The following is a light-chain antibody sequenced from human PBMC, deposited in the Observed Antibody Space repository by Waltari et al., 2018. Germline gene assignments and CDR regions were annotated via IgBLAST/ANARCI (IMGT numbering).Light chain of an antibody. CDR2: GAS. J-gene: IGKJ4*01. Sequence: EIVMTQSPAILSVSPGKGVTLSCRASQSVRRNLAWYQQKPGQAPRRLIFGASTRATGFPARFSGGGSGTEFTLTITSLQSEDAAVYFCQQYDSQPLTFGGGTFVEIK. CDR3: QQYDSQPLT. V-gene: IGKV3-15*01. CDR1: QSVRRN.